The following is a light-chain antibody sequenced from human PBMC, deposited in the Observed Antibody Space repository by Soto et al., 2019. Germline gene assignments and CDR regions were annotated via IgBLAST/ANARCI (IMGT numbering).Light chain of an antibody. J-gene: IGLJ3*02. Sequence: QSALTQPASVSGSPGQSITISCTGTSNDVGGYDYVSWYQQHPGKAPKLMIYDVSNRPSGVSNRFSGSKSGNTASLTISGLQAEDEADYYCFSNRITGTLLNWVFCGGTKLTVL. CDR3: FSNRITGTLLNWV. V-gene: IGLV2-14*01. CDR2: DVS. CDR1: SNDVGGYDY.